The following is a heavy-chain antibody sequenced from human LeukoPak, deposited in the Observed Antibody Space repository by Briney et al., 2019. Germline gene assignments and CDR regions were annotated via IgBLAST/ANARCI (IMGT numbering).Heavy chain of an antibody. Sequence: PSETLSLTCGVRGVSFSGNYWSWIRQSPGKGLEWIGEIYQSKYTTYTPSLKSRVTIWADTSVNHLSLRLSSVTAAATAIYYSARIRCSPGDDSCYTYWGRGTLVPSRQ. CDR3: ARIRCSPGDDSCYTY. CDR1: GVSFSGNY. CDR2: IYQSKYT. D-gene: IGHD2-21*01. V-gene: IGHV4-34*01. J-gene: IGHJ4*02.